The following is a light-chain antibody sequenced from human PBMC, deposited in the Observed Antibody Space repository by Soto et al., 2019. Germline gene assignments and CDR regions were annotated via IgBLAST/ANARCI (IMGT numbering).Light chain of an antibody. CDR3: QQDNNWPPWT. J-gene: IGKJ1*01. Sequence: EDVLTQSPGTLSLSPGERATLSCRASQSVSSSYLAWYQQKPGQAPRLLIYGASSRATGIPDRFSGSGSGTDFTLTISSLQSEDFAVYYCQQDNNWPPWTFGQGSKVDIK. V-gene: IGKV3-20*01. CDR1: QSVSSSY. CDR2: GAS.